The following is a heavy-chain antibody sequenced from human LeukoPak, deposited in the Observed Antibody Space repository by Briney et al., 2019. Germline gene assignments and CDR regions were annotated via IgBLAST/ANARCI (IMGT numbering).Heavy chain of an antibody. J-gene: IGHJ3*02. D-gene: IGHD3-22*01. CDR3: ARDVGMIATDAFDI. CDR2: MNPNSGNT. CDR1: GYTFTSYD. V-gene: IGHV1-8*01. Sequence: ASVKVSCKASGYTFTSYDINWVRQATGQGLEWMGWMNPNSGNTGYAQKFQGRVTMTRNTSISTAYMELSSLRAEDTAVYYCARDVGMIATDAFDIWGQGTMVTVSS.